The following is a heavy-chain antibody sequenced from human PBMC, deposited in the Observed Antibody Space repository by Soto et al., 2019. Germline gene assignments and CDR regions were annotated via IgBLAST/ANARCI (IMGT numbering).Heavy chain of an antibody. CDR3: AGHGSGSYYPVDS. V-gene: IGHV4-39*01. CDR1: GGSITSGDNYY. CDR2: VHYNGRT. J-gene: IGHJ4*02. Sequence: QLQLQESGPGLVQPSETLSLTCTVSGGSITSGDNYYWGWIRQPPGKGLEYIGSVHYNGRTYYNPSLKSRVTVSADTSKNQFSLKLTSVTAADTAVYYCAGHGSGSYYPVDSWGQGTLVTVSS. D-gene: IGHD3-10*01.